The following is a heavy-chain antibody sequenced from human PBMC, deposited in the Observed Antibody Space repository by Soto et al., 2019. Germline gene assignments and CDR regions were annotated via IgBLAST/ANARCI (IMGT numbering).Heavy chain of an antibody. V-gene: IGHV1-69*01. CDR1: GVTFNRQD. CDR2: IIPMFGTP. Sequence: QVQLVQSGAEVKKPGSSVKVSCKASGVTFNRQDMRWVRQAPGQGLEWMGGIIPMFGTPHYAEKFQDRVTRTADESTGTAYCELSSLTSEDTALYYCATSEVGDGYCFDYWGPGTLVTVS. CDR3: ATSEVGDGYCFDY. J-gene: IGHJ4*02. D-gene: IGHD1-26*01.